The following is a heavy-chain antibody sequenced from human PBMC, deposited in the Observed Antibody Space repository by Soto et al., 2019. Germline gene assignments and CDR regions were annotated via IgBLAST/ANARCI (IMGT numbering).Heavy chain of an antibody. Sequence: QVHLVHSGAEVKNPGASVNVSCKASGYSFTRYGIGLARQAPGQGLEWMGWINAYNGNTNYAQNLQGRLTLTTDTYPPPAYMELRSLRSKDKAIYYCELVDVYVTPSQQEVWGQENTVTVSS. V-gene: IGHV1-18*01. J-gene: IGHJ6*02. CDR1: GYSFTRYG. CDR2: INAYNGNT. CDR3: ELVDVYVTPSQQEV. D-gene: IGHD3-16*01.